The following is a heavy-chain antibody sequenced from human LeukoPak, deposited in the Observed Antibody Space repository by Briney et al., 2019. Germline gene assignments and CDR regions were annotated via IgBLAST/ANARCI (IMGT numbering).Heavy chain of an antibody. CDR1: GFTFSSYD. Sequence: PGGSLRLSCAASGFTFSSYDMHWVRQATGKGLEWVSAIGTAGDTYYPGSVKGRFTISRENAKNSLYLQMNSLRAGDTAVYYCARMGSGYYGNDAFDIWGQGTMVTVSS. CDR3: ARMGSGYYGNDAFDI. D-gene: IGHD3-22*01. CDR2: IGTAGDT. J-gene: IGHJ3*02. V-gene: IGHV3-13*01.